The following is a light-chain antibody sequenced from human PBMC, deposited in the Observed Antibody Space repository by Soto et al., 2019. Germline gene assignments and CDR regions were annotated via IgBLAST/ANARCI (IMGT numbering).Light chain of an antibody. V-gene: IGLV2-23*01. Sequence: SVLTQPASVSGAPGQSITIFCTGNSSDVGSYNLVSWYQQHPGKAPKLMIYEGTKRPSGVSNRFSGSKSGNTASLTISGLQAEDEADYYCCSYAGSSTSYVFGTGTKVTVL. CDR3: CSYAGSSTSYV. CDR1: SSDVGSYNL. CDR2: EGT. J-gene: IGLJ1*01.